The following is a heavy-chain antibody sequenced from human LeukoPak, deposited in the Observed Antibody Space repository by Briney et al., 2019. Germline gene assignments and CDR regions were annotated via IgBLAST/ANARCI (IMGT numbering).Heavy chain of an antibody. V-gene: IGHV3-23*01. Sequence: PGGSLRLSCAASGFTFSSYAMSWVRQAPGKGLEWVSAISGSGDSTYYADSVKGRFTISRDNSKNTLYLQMNNLRAEDTAVYYCAKAGGITIFGIVNPHFDYWGQGTLVTVSS. CDR3: AKAGGITIFGIVNPHFDY. J-gene: IGHJ4*02. CDR1: GFTFSSYA. D-gene: IGHD3-3*01. CDR2: ISGSGDST.